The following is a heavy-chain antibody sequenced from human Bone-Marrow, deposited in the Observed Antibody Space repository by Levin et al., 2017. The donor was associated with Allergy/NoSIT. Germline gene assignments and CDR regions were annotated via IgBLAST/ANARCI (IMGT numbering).Heavy chain of an antibody. J-gene: IGHJ6*02. V-gene: IGHV3-23*01. Sequence: LSLTCVASGFTFHAYAMNWVRRAPGKGLEWVSAMSGTTGSHYYADSVKGRFTISRDSSKNTLFLQMDSLRVEDTATYYCAKGTTVYFYYNGMDAWGQGTTVTVFS. D-gene: IGHD2/OR15-2a*01. CDR2: MSGTTGSH. CDR1: GFTFHAYA. CDR3: AKGTTVYFYYNGMDA.